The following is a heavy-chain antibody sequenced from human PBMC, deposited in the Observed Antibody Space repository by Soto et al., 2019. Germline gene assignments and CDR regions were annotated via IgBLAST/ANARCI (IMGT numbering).Heavy chain of an antibody. CDR3: AKKQGSSGSLGY. CDR1: GFTFSSYA. J-gene: IGHJ4*02. V-gene: IGHV3-23*01. CDR2: ISGSDGST. D-gene: IGHD6-19*01. Sequence: HPGGSLRLSCAASGFTFSSYAMSWVRQAPGKGLEWVSAISGSDGSTYYADSVKGRFTISRDNSKNTLYLQMNSLRAEDTAVYYCAKKQGSSGSLGYWGQGTLVTVSS.